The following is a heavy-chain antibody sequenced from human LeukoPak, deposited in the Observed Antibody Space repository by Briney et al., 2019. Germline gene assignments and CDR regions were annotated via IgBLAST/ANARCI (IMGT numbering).Heavy chain of an antibody. Sequence: GGSLRLSCAASEFTFNIYDMHWVRQAPGKGLEWVAVISYDGSNKYYADSVKGRFTISRDNSKNALYLQMNSLRAEDTAVYYCAKGSNSGGSDYWGQGTLVTVSS. CDR1: EFTFNIYD. D-gene: IGHD2-15*01. V-gene: IGHV3-30*18. CDR3: AKGSNSGGSDY. J-gene: IGHJ4*02. CDR2: ISYDGSNK.